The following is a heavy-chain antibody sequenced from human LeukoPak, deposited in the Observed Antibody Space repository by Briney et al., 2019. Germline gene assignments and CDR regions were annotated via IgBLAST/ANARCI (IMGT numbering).Heavy chain of an antibody. CDR2: ISYDGSNK. CDR1: GFTFSSYA. CDR3: ARDSYPGYSSGPD. Sequence: GGSLRLSCAASGFTFSSYAMHWVRQAPGKGLEWVAVISYDGSNKYYADSVKGRFTISRDNSKNTLYLQMNSLRAEDTAAYYCARDSYPGYSSGPDWGQGTLVTVSS. D-gene: IGHD6-19*01. J-gene: IGHJ4*02. V-gene: IGHV3-30*14.